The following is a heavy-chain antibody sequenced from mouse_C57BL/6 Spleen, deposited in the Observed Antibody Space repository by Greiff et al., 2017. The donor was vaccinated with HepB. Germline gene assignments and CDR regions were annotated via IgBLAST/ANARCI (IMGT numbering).Heavy chain of an antibody. CDR3: TRAYYYGSSYGDYFDY. D-gene: IGHD1-1*01. V-gene: IGHV5-9-1*02. Sequence: DVKLVESGEGLVKPGGSLKLSCAASGFTFSSYAMSWVRQTPEKRLEWVAYISSGGDYIYYADTVKGRFTISRDNARNTLYLQMSSLKSEDTAMYYCTRAYYYGSSYGDYFDYWGQGTTLTVSS. CDR1: GFTFSSYA. J-gene: IGHJ2*01. CDR2: ISSGGDYI.